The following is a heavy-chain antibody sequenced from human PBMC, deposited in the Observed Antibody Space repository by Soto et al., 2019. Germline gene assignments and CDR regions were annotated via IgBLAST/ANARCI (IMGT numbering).Heavy chain of an antibody. V-gene: IGHV4-39*02. D-gene: IGHD2-8*01. CDR2: IYYSGST. CDR1: GGSISSSSYY. CDR3: ATDIVLMVYALDY. J-gene: IGHJ4*02. Sequence: SETLSLTCTVSGGSISSSSYYWGWIRQPPGKGLEWIGSIYYSGSTYYNPSLKSRVTISVDTSKNQFSLKLSSVTAADTAVYYCATDIVLMVYALDYWGQGTLVTVSX.